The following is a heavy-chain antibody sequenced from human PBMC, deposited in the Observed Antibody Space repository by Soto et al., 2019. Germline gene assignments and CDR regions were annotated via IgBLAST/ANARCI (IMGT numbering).Heavy chain of an antibody. CDR1: GGSFSGYY. CDR3: ARGRMGDYYDSSGYYYYWFDP. V-gene: IGHV4-34*01. CDR2: INHSGST. D-gene: IGHD3-22*01. J-gene: IGHJ5*02. Sequence: SETLSLTCAVYGGSFSGYYWSWIRQPPGKGLEWIGEINHSGSTNYNPSLKSRVTISVDTSKNQFSLKLSSVTAADTAVYYCARGRMGDYYDSSGYYYYWFDPWGQGTLVTVSS.